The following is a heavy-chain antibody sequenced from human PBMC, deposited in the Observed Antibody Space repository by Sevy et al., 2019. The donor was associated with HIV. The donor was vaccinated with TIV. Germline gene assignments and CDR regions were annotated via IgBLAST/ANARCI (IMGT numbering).Heavy chain of an antibody. CDR1: GFTFSSFY. CDR3: VRDPHVDFWNGYYVNFDF. CDR2: ITGRDATV. Sequence: GGSLRLSCAASGFTFSSFYMGWIRQAPGKGLEWISSITGRDATVLYADSVKGRFTISRDNAMNSLYLQINSLRVEGTAVYYCVRDPHVDFWNGYYVNFDFWGQGTLVTVSS. J-gene: IGHJ4*02. D-gene: IGHD3-3*01. V-gene: IGHV3-11*01.